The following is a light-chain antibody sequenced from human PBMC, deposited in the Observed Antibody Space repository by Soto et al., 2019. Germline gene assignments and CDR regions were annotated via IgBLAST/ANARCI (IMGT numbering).Light chain of an antibody. CDR3: SSIAGNNKLV. CDR1: SSDVGGYNY. Sequence: QSVLTQPPSASGSPGQSVTISCTGTSSDVGGYNYVSWYQQHPGKAPKLMISEVSKRPSGVPDRFSGSKSGNTASLTVSGLQAEDEAEYNCSSIAGNNKLVCGGGTKLTVL. V-gene: IGLV2-8*01. J-gene: IGLJ2*01. CDR2: EVS.